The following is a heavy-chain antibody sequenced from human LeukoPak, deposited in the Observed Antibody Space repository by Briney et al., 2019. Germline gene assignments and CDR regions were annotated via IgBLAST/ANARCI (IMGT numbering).Heavy chain of an antibody. CDR1: GYTFTGYY. CDR2: INPNSGGT. Sequence: ASVKVSCKASGYTFTGYYMHWVRQAPEQGLEWMGRINPNSGGTNYAQKFQGRVTMTRDTSISTAYMELSRLRSDDTAVYYCGAYYYDSSGHGDYWGQGTLVTVSS. V-gene: IGHV1-2*06. D-gene: IGHD3-22*01. CDR3: GAYYYDSSGHGDY. J-gene: IGHJ4*02.